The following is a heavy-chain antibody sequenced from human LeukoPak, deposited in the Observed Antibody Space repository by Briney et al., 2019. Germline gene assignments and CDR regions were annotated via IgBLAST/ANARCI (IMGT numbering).Heavy chain of an antibody. V-gene: IGHV3-66*01. CDR1: GFTVSSNC. CDR3: ARAVKRDCSACYSYYFDS. D-gene: IGHD2-15*01. CDR2: IYSGGTP. J-gene: IGHJ4*02. Sequence: GGSLSLLCAASGFTVSSNCMSWVGQAPGKGLEWVSVIYSGGTPYYADSVKGRFTISRDNSQNTVYLQLNSLRAEDTAVYYCARAVKRDCSACYSYYFDSWGEARSVTVSS.